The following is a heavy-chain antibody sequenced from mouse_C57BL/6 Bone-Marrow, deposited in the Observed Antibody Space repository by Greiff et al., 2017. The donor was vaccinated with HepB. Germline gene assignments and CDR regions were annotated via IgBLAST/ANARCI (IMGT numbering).Heavy chain of an antibody. J-gene: IGHJ1*03. D-gene: IGHD1-1*01. Sequence: EVHLVESGGGLVKPGGSLKLSCAASGFTFSDYGMHWVRQAPEKGLEWVAYISSGSSTIYYADTVKGSFTISRDNAKNTLFLQLTSLRSENTAMYYCAKGPSYYGSSPWYFDVWGTGTTVTVSS. CDR1: GFTFSDYG. CDR3: AKGPSYYGSSPWYFDV. CDR2: ISSGSSTI. V-gene: IGHV5-17*01.